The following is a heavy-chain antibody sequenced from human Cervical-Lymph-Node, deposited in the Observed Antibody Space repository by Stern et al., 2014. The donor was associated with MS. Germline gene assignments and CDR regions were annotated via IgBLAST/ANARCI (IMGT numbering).Heavy chain of an antibody. CDR3: ARDLLDEGQYYDILTVYRRFDP. CDR1: GFTFSSYS. Sequence: EVQLLESGGGLVKPGGSLRLSCAASGFTFSSYSMSWVRQAPGKGLEWVSSISTGSSYMYYADSVKGRFTISRDNAKNSLYLQMNSLRVEDTAAYYCARDLLDEGQYYDILTVYRRFDPWGQGTLVTVSS. J-gene: IGHJ5*02. V-gene: IGHV3-21*01. CDR2: ISTGSSYM. D-gene: IGHD3-9*01.